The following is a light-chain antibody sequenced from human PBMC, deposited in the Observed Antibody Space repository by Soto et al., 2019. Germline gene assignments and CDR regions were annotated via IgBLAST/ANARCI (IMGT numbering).Light chain of an antibody. CDR1: GSDIGAYNS. CDR2: QVS. J-gene: IGLJ1*01. V-gene: IGLV2-14*01. Sequence: LAQPASVSGWPGQSITVSCGLRGSDIGAYNSVSWYQHHPGKAPKLIVFQVSFRPSAVSDRFSGSKSDNTASLTISGLQTEDEADYYCLSYTASSTFVFGTGTKVTVL. CDR3: LSYTASSTFV.